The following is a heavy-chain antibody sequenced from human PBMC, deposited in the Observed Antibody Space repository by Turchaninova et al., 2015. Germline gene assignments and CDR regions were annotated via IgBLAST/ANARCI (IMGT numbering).Heavy chain of an antibody. Sequence: EVQLVESGGGLVQPGGSLRLSCAASGFTFSSYWIHWVRPVPGKGRVWVSRINTDGSLTTYAESAEGRFSISRDNAKNTLYLQMNSLRAEDTAIYYCAKDLTGDKDYGGQGTVVTVSS. D-gene: IGHD7-27*01. J-gene: IGHJ4*02. CDR3: AKDLTGDKDY. CDR1: GFTFSSYW. CDR2: INTDGSLT. V-gene: IGHV3-74*01.